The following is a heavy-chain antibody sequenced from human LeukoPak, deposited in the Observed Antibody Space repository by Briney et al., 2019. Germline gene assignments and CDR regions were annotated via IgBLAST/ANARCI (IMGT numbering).Heavy chain of an antibody. J-gene: IGHJ4*02. D-gene: IGHD3-22*01. V-gene: IGHV4-39*01. CDR2: IYYSGST. CDR1: GGSISSSSYY. Sequence: SETLSLTCTVSGGSISSSSYYWGWIRQPPGKGLEWIGSIYYSGSTYYNPSLKSRVTISVDTSKNQFSLMLNSVTAADTAVYYCARLDSTGYYLGLFDYWGQGTLVTVSS. CDR3: ARLDSTGYYLGLFDY.